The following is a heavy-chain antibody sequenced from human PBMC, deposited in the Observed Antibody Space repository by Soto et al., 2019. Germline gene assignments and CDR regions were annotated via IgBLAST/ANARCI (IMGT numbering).Heavy chain of an antibody. V-gene: IGHV3-30*18. CDR3: AKIVIAAAGNYGMDV. J-gene: IGHJ6*02. D-gene: IGHD6-13*01. Sequence: PGGSLRLSCAASGFTFSSYGMHWVRQAPGKGLEWVAVISYDGSNKYYADSVKGRFTISRDNSKNTLYLQMNSLRAEDTAVYYCAKIVIAAAGNYGMDVWGQGTTVTVSS. CDR1: GFTFSSYG. CDR2: ISYDGSNK.